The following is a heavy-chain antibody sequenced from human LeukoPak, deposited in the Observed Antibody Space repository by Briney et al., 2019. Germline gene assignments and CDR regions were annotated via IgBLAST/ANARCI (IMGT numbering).Heavy chain of an antibody. J-gene: IGHJ3*02. D-gene: IGHD3-10*01. V-gene: IGHV4-4*02. CDR3: ARGHQSLITMVRGVISDAFDI. CDR2: IFHSGTT. CDR1: GGSISSSNW. Sequence: SETLSLTCAVSGGSISSSNWWSWVRQPPGKGLEWIGRIFHSGTTDYKTSLKGRVTISVDKSKNQFSLKLSSVTAADTAVYYCARGHQSLITMVRGVISDAFDIWGQGTMVTVSS.